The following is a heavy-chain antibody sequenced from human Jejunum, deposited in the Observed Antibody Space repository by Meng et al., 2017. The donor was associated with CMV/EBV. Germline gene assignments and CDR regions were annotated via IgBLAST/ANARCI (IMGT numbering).Heavy chain of an antibody. CDR3: ARGLGHASNNSHDY. V-gene: IGHV4-59*01. Sequence: VSSDSLSSNYCSLIQQPTAYGLEWIGYVYYSGSATYNPSLRSRVTISLDMSKNQFSLNLRSLTAADTAMYFCARGLGHASNNSHDYWGQGTPVTVSS. CDR2: VYYSGSA. CDR1: SDSLSSNY. D-gene: IGHD1-1*01. J-gene: IGHJ4*02.